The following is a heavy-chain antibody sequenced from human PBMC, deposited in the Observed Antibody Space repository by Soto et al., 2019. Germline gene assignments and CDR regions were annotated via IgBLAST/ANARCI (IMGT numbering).Heavy chain of an antibody. Sequence: ASVKVSCKASGYTFTSYAMHWVRQAPGQRLEWMGWINAGNGNTKYSQKFQGRVTMTRDTSTSTVYMELSSLRSEDTAVYYCARQYCSGGSCYTLDYWGQGTLVTVSS. J-gene: IGHJ4*02. CDR2: INAGNGNT. CDR3: ARQYCSGGSCYTLDY. V-gene: IGHV1-3*01. CDR1: GYTFTSYA. D-gene: IGHD2-15*01.